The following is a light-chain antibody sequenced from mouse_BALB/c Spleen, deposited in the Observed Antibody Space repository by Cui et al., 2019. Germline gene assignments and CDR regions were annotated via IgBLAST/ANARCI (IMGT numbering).Light chain of an antibody. CDR2: STS. V-gene: IGKV4-80*01. J-gene: IGKJ1*01. CDR3: HQWSSYPWT. CDR1: LSVSY. Sequence: QMVLTQSRAIMSASLGEEITLTCSASLSVSYMHWYQQKSGTSPKLLIYSTSNLASGVPSRFSGSGSGTFYSLTISSVEAEDAADYYCHQWSSYPWTFGGGTKLEIK.